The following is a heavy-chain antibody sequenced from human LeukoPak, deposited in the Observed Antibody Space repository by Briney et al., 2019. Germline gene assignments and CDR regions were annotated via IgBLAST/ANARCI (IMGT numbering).Heavy chain of an antibody. D-gene: IGHD3-16*01. CDR1: GYTFTGSY. V-gene: IGHV1-2*02. CDR3: ANEHGG. CDR2: ISPASGAT. J-gene: IGHJ4*02. Sequence: ASVKVSCKASGYTFTGSYMHWVRQAPGQGFEWIGWISPASGATKYAQNFQGRVTLTTDTSITTAYMELRSLTSDDTASYYCANEHGGWGQGTPVTVSS.